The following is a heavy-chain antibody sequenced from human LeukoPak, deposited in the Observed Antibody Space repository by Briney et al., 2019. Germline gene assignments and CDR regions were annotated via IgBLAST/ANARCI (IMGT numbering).Heavy chain of an antibody. J-gene: IGHJ4*02. D-gene: IGHD6-13*01. CDR3: ARILYSSSPPDY. Sequence: PGGSLRLSCAASGFTFSSYAMHWVRQAPGKGLEWVAVISYDGSNKYYADSVKGRFTISRDNSKNTLYLQMNSLIAEDTAVYYCARILYSSSPPDYWGQGTLVTVSS. V-gene: IGHV3-30-3*01. CDR1: GFTFSSYA. CDR2: ISYDGSNK.